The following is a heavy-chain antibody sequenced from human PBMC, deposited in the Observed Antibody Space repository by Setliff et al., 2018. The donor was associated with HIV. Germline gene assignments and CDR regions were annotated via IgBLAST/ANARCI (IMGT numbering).Heavy chain of an antibody. CDR2: IYYSGST. D-gene: IGHD6-19*01. J-gene: IGHJ6*02. CDR3: AAPAVAGTGGYYYAMDV. Sequence: PSETLSLTCTVSGGSISSGGYYWSWIRQHPGKGLEWIGYIYYSGSTYYNPSLKSRVSISVDTSNNQFSLKLSSVTAADTAVYYCAAPAVAGTGGYYYAMDVWGQGTTVTVSS. CDR1: GGSISSGGYY. V-gene: IGHV4-31*03.